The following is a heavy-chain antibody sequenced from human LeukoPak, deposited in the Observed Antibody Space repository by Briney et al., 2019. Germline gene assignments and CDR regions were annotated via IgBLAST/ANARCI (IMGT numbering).Heavy chain of an antibody. CDR3: AREVVIISKGIDY. D-gene: IGHD3-3*01. CDR2: IYTSGST. J-gene: IGHJ4*02. CDR1: GGSISSGSYY. Sequence: SETLSLTCTVSGGSISSGSYYWSWIRQPAGKGLEWIGRIYTSGSTNYNPSLKSRVTISVDTSKNQFSLKLRSVTAADTAVYYCAREVVIISKGIDYWGQGTLVTVSS. V-gene: IGHV4-61*02.